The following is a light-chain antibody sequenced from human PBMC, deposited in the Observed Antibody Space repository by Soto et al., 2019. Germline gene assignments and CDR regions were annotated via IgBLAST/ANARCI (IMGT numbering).Light chain of an antibody. CDR3: AAWDDSLNGVV. CDR2: SNN. CDR1: SSNIGSNT. J-gene: IGLJ2*01. V-gene: IGLV1-44*01. Sequence: QLVLTQPPSASGTPGQRVTISCSGSSSNIGSNTVNWYQQLPGTAPTLLIYSNNQRPSGVPDRFSGSKSGTSASLAISGLQSEDEADYYCAAWDDSLNGVVFGGGTQLTVL.